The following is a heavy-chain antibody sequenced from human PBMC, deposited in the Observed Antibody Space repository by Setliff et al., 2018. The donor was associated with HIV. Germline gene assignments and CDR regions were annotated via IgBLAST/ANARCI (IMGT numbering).Heavy chain of an antibody. V-gene: IGHV1-2*04. Sequence: ASVKVSCKASGYTFTDYFIHWVRQAPGQGLEWVGRINPSNGATDFGPKFQGWITMTRDTSSRTAYLEVNRLTSDDTAVYYCAREYDVLSGSYVSAFDIWGQGTMVTVSS. J-gene: IGHJ3*02. D-gene: IGHD3-3*01. CDR2: INPSNGAT. CDR3: AREYDVLSGSYVSAFDI. CDR1: GYTFTDYF.